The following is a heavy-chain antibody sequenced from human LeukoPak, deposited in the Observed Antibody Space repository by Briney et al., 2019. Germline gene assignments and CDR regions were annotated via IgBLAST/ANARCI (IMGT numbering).Heavy chain of an antibody. D-gene: IGHD2-15*01. V-gene: IGHV4-61*02. Sequence: SQTLSLTCTVSGDSISSGSYYWNWLRQPAGTGLEWIGRIYTSGSTNYNPSLKSRVTISVDTSKNQFSLNLSSMTAADTAVYYCARGYCSDWTRWSSFRYWGQGTLVTVSS. J-gene: IGHJ4*02. CDR3: ARGYCSDWTRWSSFRY. CDR2: IYTSGST. CDR1: GDSISSGSYY.